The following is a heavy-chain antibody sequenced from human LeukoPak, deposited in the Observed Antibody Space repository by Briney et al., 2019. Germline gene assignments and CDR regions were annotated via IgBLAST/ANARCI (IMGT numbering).Heavy chain of an antibody. D-gene: IGHD6-13*01. CDR3: ARGLFRFGAAAGY. CDR2: INHSGST. J-gene: IGHJ4*02. CDR1: GGSFSGYY. V-gene: IGHV4-34*01. Sequence: PSETLSLTCAVYGGSFSGYYWSWIRQPPGKGLEWIGEINHSGSTNYNPSLKSRVTISVDTSKNQFSLKLSSVTAADTAVYYCARGLFRFGAAAGYWGQGTLVTVSS.